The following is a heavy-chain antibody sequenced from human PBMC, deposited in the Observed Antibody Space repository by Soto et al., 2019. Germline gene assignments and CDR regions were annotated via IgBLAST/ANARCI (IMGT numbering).Heavy chain of an antibody. J-gene: IGHJ3*02. Sequence: ASVKVSCKASGYTFTDYYMHWVRQAPGQGLEWMGWINPNSGGTNYAQKFQGWVTMTRDTSISTAYMELSRLRSDDTAVYYCAREAQEYAQDAFDIWGQGTMVTVSS. V-gene: IGHV1-2*04. CDR3: AREAQEYAQDAFDI. D-gene: IGHD2-2*01. CDR2: INPNSGGT. CDR1: GYTFTDYY.